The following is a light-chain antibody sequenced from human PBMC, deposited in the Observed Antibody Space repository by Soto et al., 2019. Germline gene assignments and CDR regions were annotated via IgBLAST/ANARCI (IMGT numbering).Light chain of an antibody. CDR2: AAS. Sequence: DIQMTQSPSSLSASVGERVTITCRANQDISYYLAWYQQKQGKVPKLLIYAASTLQSGVPSRFSGSGSGTDFTLTISSLQPEDIATYYCQKYHSAPRTFGQGTKVDIK. J-gene: IGKJ1*01. CDR1: QDISYY. CDR3: QKYHSAPRT. V-gene: IGKV1-27*01.